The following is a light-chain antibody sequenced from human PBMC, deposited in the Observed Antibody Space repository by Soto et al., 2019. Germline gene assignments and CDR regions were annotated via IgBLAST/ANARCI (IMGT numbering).Light chain of an antibody. J-gene: IGKJ4*01. CDR2: GAS. CDR3: QQYGSSR. CDR1: QSVSSSY. V-gene: IGKV3-20*01. Sequence: EIVLTQSPGTLSLSPGERATLSCRASQSVSSSYLAWYRQKPGQAPRLLIYGASSRATGIPDRFSGSGSGTDFTLTISRLEPEDFAVYYCQQYGSSRFGGGTKVEIK.